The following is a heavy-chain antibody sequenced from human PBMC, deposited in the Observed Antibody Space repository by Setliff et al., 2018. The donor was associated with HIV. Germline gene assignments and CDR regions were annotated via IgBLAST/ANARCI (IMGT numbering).Heavy chain of an antibody. J-gene: IGHJ5*02. D-gene: IGHD3-10*01. V-gene: IGHV5-51*01. Sequence: GESLKISCEASGYSFTSYWIGWVRQLPGKGLEWMGFIYPGDSEIGYSPSFQGQVTISADKSISTAYLQWSSLKASDTAIYYCAISGSPDRRPTWGQGTLVTVSS. CDR3: AISGSPDRRPT. CDR1: GYSFTSYW. CDR2: IYPGDSEI.